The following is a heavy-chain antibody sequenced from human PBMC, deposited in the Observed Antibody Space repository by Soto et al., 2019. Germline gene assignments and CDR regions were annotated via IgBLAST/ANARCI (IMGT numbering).Heavy chain of an antibody. D-gene: IGHD6-19*01. CDR1: EMCFSSCS. V-gene: IGHV3-23*01. CDR2: ISGSGDST. Sequence: GVLLRLSCVASEMCFSSCSMNWVRQAPGKGLEWVSAISGSGDSTYYSDSVKGRFTISRDNSKSTLYLQMNSLRAEDTALYYCAKRDSSGWPSFDYWGQGTMVTVSS. J-gene: IGHJ4*02. CDR3: AKRDSSGWPSFDY.